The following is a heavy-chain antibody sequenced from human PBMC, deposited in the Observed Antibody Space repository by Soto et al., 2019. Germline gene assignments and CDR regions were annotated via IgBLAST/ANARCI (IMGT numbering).Heavy chain of an antibody. CDR3: AKETKYSSSWYFDY. D-gene: IGHD6-13*01. V-gene: IGHV3-23*01. Sequence: ESGGGLVQPGGSLRLSCAVSGFTFNSFAMSWVRQAPGKGLEWVSSISGSGGGTYYADSVKGRFTISRDISKNTLYLQMNSLRAEDTAVYYCAKETKYSSSWYFDYWGQGTLVTVSS. CDR2: ISGSGGGT. CDR1: GFTFNSFA. J-gene: IGHJ4*02.